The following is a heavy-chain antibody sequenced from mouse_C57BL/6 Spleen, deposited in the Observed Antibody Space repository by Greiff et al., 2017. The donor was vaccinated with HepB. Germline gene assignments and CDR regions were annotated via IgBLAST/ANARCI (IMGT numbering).Heavy chain of an antibody. CDR2: IDPSDSYT. CDR1: GYTFTSYW. V-gene: IGHV1-69*01. Sequence: VQLQESGAELVMPGASVKLSCKASGYTFTSYWMHWVKQRPGQGLEWIGEIDPSDSYTNYNQKFKGKSTLTVDKSSSTAYMQLSSLTSEDSAVYYCARRAYYGSSYDFDVWGTGTTVTVSS. J-gene: IGHJ1*03. D-gene: IGHD1-1*01. CDR3: ARRAYYGSSYDFDV.